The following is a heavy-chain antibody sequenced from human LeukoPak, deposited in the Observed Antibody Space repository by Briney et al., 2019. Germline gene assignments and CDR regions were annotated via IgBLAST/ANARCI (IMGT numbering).Heavy chain of an antibody. J-gene: IGHJ1*01. V-gene: IGHV1-8*01. CDR1: GYTFSSYD. CDR3: VRREGSVWLVRH. Sequence: ASVKVSCKASGYTFSSYDINWVRQATGQGLEWMGWMNPNSGNTGYAQKFQGRLNMTRNTSISTDYMELRRLRSEDKAADYCVRREGSVWLVRHWGQGTLVTVSS. D-gene: IGHD3-16*01. CDR2: MNPNSGNT.